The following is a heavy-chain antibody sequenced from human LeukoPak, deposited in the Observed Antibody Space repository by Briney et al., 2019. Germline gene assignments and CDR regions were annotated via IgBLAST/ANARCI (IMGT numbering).Heavy chain of an antibody. Sequence: SVKVSCKASGGSFSSYGISWVRQAPGQGLEWMGGRIPILGTTNLAQKFQGRLTITADESTSTAYMELSGLRVDDTAVYYCAREGPVGTGGFWGQGPLVTVPS. V-gene: IGHV1-69*13. CDR2: RIPILGTT. D-gene: IGHD5-12*01. CDR1: GGSFSSYG. CDR3: AREGPVGTGGF. J-gene: IGHJ1*01.